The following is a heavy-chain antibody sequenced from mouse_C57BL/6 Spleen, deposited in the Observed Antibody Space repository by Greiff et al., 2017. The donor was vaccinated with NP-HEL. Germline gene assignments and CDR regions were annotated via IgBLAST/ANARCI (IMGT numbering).Heavy chain of an antibody. CDR1: GYTFTDYY. V-gene: IGHV1-26*01. CDR2: INPNNGGT. CDR3: ARSGILTTVVATGWYFDV. Sequence: VQLQQSGPELVKPGASVKISCKASGYTFTDYYMNWVKQSHGKSLEWIGDINPNNGGTSYNQKFKGKATLTVDKSSSTAYMEPRSLTSEDSEVYYCARSGILTTVVATGWYFDVWGTGTTVTVSS. J-gene: IGHJ1*03. D-gene: IGHD1-1*01.